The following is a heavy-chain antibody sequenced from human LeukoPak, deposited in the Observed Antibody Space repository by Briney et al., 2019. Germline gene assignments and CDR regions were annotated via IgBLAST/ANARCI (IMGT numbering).Heavy chain of an antibody. Sequence: SETLSLTCAVYGGSFSGYYWSWIRQPLGKGLEWIGEINHSGSTNYNPSLKSRVTISVDTSKNQFSLKLSSVTAADTAVYYCARGRSSFYWGQGTLVTVSS. CDR2: INHSGST. CDR1: GGSFSGYY. J-gene: IGHJ4*02. CDR3: ARGRSSFY. V-gene: IGHV4-34*01. D-gene: IGHD6-19*01.